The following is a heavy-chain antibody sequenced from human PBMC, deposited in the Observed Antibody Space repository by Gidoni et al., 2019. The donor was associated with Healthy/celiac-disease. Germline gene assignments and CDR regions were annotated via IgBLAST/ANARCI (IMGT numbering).Heavy chain of an antibody. Sequence: QVQLQESGPGLVTPSGTLSLTCAVSGGSISSRNWWSWVRQPPGKGLEWGGEIYHSGGTNYNPSHKSRVTISVDKSNNQFSLKLSSVTAADTAVYYCERVTMVRGPIDYWGQGTLVTVSS. D-gene: IGHD3-10*01. CDR1: GGSISSRNW. CDR3: ERVTMVRGPIDY. J-gene: IGHJ4*02. CDR2: IYHSGGT. V-gene: IGHV4-4*02.